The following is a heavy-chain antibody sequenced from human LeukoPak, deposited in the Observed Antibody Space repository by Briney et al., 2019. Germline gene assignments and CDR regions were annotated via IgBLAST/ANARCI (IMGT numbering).Heavy chain of an antibody. V-gene: IGHV3-53*01. J-gene: IGHJ4*02. CDR1: GFTVITND. CDR2: LYSDGNT. Sequence: QPGGSLRLSCAASGFTVITNDMTWVRQAPGKGFEWVSVLYSDGNTKYADSVQSRFTISRDNSKNTLYLEMNSLSPDDTAVYYCARGVEPLAANTLAYWGQGTLVTVSS. D-gene: IGHD1-14*01. CDR3: ARGVEPLAANTLAY.